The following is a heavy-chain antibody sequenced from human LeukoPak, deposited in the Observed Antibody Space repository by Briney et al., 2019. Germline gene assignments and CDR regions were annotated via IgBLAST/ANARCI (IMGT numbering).Heavy chain of an antibody. CDR1: GGSFSGYY. CDR2: INHSGST. D-gene: IGHD6-19*01. CDR3: ARHTSSWSAFDI. Sequence: SETLSLTCAVYGGSFSGYYWSWIRQPPGKGLEWIGEINHSGSTNYNPSLKSRVTISVDTSKNQFSLKVSSVTAADTAVYYCARHTSSWSAFDIWGQGTMVTVSS. V-gene: IGHV4-34*01. J-gene: IGHJ3*02.